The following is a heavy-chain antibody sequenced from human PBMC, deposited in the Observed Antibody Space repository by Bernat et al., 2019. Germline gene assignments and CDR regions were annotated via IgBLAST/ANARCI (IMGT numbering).Heavy chain of an antibody. J-gene: IGHJ4*02. CDR3: ARDPEYSSSSADY. Sequence: QVQLVESGGGVVQPGRSLRLSCAASGFTVSSYSMHWVRQAPGKGLEWVAVISYDGSNKYYADSVKGRFTISRDNSKNTLYLQMNSLRAEDTAVYYCARDPEYSSSSADYWGQGTLVTVSS. D-gene: IGHD6-6*01. V-gene: IGHV3-30*11. CDR1: GFTVSSYS. CDR2: ISYDGSNK.